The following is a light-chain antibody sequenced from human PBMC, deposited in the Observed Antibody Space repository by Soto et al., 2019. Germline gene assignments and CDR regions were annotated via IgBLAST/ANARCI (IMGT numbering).Light chain of an antibody. Sequence: EIVMTQSPATLSVSPGERATLSCRASQTVSSNLAWYQLKPGQAPRLLIHGASTRAAGIPARFSGSGSGTEFTLTISSLQSEDFAVYYCQQYNDWPPFTVGPGTRVDIK. CDR1: QTVSSN. J-gene: IGKJ3*01. CDR3: QQYNDWPPFT. CDR2: GAS. V-gene: IGKV3-15*01.